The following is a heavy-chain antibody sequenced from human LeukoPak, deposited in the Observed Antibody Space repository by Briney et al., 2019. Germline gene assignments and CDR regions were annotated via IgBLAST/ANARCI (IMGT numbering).Heavy chain of an antibody. D-gene: IGHD4-17*01. CDR1: GGSFSGYY. Sequence: SETLSLTCAVYGGSFSGYYWSWIRQPPGKGLEWIGEINHSGSTNYNPSLKSRVTISVDKSKKQFSLKLSSVTAADTAVYYCASPIYGDYTENGFDIWGQGTMVTVSS. V-gene: IGHV4-34*01. CDR3: ASPIYGDYTENGFDI. CDR2: INHSGST. J-gene: IGHJ3*02.